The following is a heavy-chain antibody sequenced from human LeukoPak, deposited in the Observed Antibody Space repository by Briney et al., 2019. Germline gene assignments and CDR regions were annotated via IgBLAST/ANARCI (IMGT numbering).Heavy chain of an antibody. CDR3: ARGRLTMTGALGY. CDR1: GFTVSSNY. CDR2: VSYDGSNK. V-gene: IGHV3-30-3*01. Sequence: GGSLRLSCAASGFTVSSNYMSWVRQAPGKGLEWVAVVSYDGSNKYYADSVKGRFTISRDNSKNTLYLQMNSLRAEDTAVYYCARGRLTMTGALGYWGQGTLVTVSS. J-gene: IGHJ4*02. D-gene: IGHD3-22*01.